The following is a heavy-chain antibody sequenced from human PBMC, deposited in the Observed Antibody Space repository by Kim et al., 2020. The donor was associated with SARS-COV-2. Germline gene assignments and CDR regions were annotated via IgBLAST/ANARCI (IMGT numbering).Heavy chain of an antibody. V-gene: IGHV5-51*01. CDR3: ARIGDY. J-gene: IGHJ4*02. CDR2: YPGDSDT. Sequence: YPGDSDTRYSPSVQGQVTISADKSISTAYLQWSSLKVSDTAMYYCARIGDYWGQGTLVTVSS. D-gene: IGHD2-15*01.